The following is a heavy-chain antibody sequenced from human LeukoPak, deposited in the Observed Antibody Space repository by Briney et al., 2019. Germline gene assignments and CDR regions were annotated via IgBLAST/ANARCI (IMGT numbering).Heavy chain of an antibody. CDR3: ARHHYGSGSSIDY. J-gene: IGHJ4*02. CDR1: GGSISSSSYY. D-gene: IGHD3-10*01. CDR2: IYYSGST. Sequence: PSETLSLTCTVSGGSISSSSYYWGWIRQPPGKGLEWIGSIYYSGSTYYNPSLKSRVTISVDTSKNQFSLKLSSVTAADTAVYYCARHHYGSGSSIDYWGQGTLVTASS. V-gene: IGHV4-39*01.